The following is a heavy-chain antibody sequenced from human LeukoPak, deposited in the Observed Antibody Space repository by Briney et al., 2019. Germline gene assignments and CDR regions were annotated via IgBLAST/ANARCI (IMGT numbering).Heavy chain of an antibody. CDR3: AKDRGTVTTTPRYYFDY. Sequence: GGSLRLSCAASGFTFSSYGMHWVRQAPGKGLEWVAVISYDGSNKYYADSVKGRFTISRDNSKNTLYLQMNSLRAEDTAVYYCAKDRGTVTTTPRYYFDYWGQGTLVTVSS. CDR2: ISYDGSNK. V-gene: IGHV3-30*18. CDR1: GFTFSSYG. D-gene: IGHD4-17*01. J-gene: IGHJ4*02.